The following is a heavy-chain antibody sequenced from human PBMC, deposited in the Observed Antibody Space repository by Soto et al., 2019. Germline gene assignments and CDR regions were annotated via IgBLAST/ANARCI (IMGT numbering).Heavy chain of an antibody. V-gene: IGHV3-23*01. Sequence: LRLSCAASGFTFNTYAISWVRQSPGKGLEWVSAISDSGGRTYYADSVKGRFTISRDNSKNTLYLQINSLRAEDTAVYFCAKELVNSGWTYFDCWGQGTLVTVSS. CDR1: GFTFNTYA. CDR2: ISDSGGRT. D-gene: IGHD6-19*01. J-gene: IGHJ4*02. CDR3: AKELVNSGWTYFDC.